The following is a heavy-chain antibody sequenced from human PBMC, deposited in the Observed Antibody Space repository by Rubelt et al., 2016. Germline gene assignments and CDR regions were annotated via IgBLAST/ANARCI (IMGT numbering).Heavy chain of an antibody. CDR1: GGSFSGYY. J-gene: IGHJ6*02. CDR3: ARTMIVVAYNGMDV. CDR2: INHSGST. Sequence: QVQLQQWGAGLLKPSETLSLTCAVYGGSFSGYYWSWIRQPPGKGLEWIGDINHSGSTNYNPSLKSRVTISVDTSKNQFSLKLSSVTAADTAVYYCARTMIVVAYNGMDVWGQGTTVTVSS. V-gene: IGHV4-34*01. D-gene: IGHD3-22*01.